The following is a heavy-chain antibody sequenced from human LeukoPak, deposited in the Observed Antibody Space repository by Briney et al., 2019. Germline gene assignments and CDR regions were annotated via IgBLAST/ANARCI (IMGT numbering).Heavy chain of an antibody. CDR3: ARDQSSSGQLFDY. Sequence: GTPGKLSGTAAEYTFTTYGFSWWPQAPGLGLEWRRWISAYNSNTNDAQKLQGRVTMTTDTATSTAYMELRSLRSDDTAVYYCARDQSSSGQLFDYWGQGTLVTVSS. CDR1: EYTFTTYG. V-gene: IGHV1-18*01. J-gene: IGHJ4*02. D-gene: IGHD6-19*01. CDR2: ISAYNSNT.